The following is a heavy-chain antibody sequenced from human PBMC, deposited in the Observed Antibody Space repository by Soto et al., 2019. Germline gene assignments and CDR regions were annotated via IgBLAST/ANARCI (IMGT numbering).Heavy chain of an antibody. J-gene: IGHJ6*02. CDR1: GGTFSSYG. V-gene: IGHV1-69*06. CDR3: ARETSTETYYYGMDV. CDR2: IIPIFGTA. Sequence: SLKFSCNASGGTFSSYGIRWVPQAPSQGLEWMGGIIPIFGTANYAQKFQGRVTITADKSTSTAYMELSSLRSEDTAVYYCARETSTETYYYGMDVWGQGNTVTGSS. D-gene: IGHD4-17*01.